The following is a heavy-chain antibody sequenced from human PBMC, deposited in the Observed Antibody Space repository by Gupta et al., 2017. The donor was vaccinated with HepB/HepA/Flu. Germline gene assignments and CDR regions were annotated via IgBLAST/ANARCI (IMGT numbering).Heavy chain of an antibody. V-gene: IGHV3-9*01. J-gene: IGHJ6*01. CDR3: AKFDKHPYFRAYGMVG. CDR1: GFSFDDYA. D-gene: IGHD3-9*01. Sequence: EVHLVESGGDRVQPGRSLRLSCAASGFSFDDYAMHWVRQTPGKCLEWVPGISSNSVIIVEADSVKGRFTMSSDNSTNSLFLPMNSLTAEDTAVDDGAKFDKHPYFRAYGMVGWG. CDR2: ISSNSVII.